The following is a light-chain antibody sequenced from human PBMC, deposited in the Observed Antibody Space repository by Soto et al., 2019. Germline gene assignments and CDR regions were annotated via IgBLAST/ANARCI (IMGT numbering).Light chain of an antibody. J-gene: IGLJ3*02. CDR1: SGSIASNY. V-gene: IGLV6-57*04. Sequence: NFMLTQPHSVSESPGKTVTISCTRSSGSIASNYVQWYQQRPGSAPTTVIYEDNQRPSGVPDRFSGSIDSSSNSASLTISGLQTAAEADYYCQSYGSSIHGVFGGGTKLTVL. CDR2: EDN. CDR3: QSYGSSIHGV.